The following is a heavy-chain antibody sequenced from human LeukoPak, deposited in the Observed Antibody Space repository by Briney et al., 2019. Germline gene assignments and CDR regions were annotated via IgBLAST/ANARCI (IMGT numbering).Heavy chain of an antibody. CDR1: GGSISSYY. CDR3: ARVPGSHCPNGVCYTHLHPRYYMDV. V-gene: IGHV4-59*01. Sequence: SETLSLTCTVSGGSISSYYWSWIRQPPGKGLEWIGYIYYSGSTNYNPSLKSRVTISVDTSKNQFSLKLSSVTAADTAVYYWARVPGSHCPNGVCYTHLHPRYYMDVWGKGTTVTVSS. J-gene: IGHJ6*03. CDR2: IYYSGST. D-gene: IGHD2-8*01.